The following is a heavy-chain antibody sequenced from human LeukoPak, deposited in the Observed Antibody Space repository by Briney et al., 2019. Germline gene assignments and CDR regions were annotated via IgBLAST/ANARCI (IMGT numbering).Heavy chain of an antibody. CDR2: IYYSGST. Sequence: SETLSLTCTVSGGXISGFYCSWIRQPPGKGLEWIGYIYYSGSTNYNPSLKSRVTISVDTSKNQFSLKLTSVTAADTAVYFCARYNSGGSCFDYWGQGTLVTVSS. CDR1: GGXISGFY. CDR3: ARYNSGGSCFDY. V-gene: IGHV4-59*01. J-gene: IGHJ4*02. D-gene: IGHD2-15*01.